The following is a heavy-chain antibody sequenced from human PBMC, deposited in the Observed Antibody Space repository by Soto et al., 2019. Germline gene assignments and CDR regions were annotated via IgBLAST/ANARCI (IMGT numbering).Heavy chain of an antibody. CDR2: IIPIFGTA. Sequence: QVQLVQSGAEVKKPGSSVKVSCKASGGTFSSYAISWVRQAPGQGLEWMGGIIPIFGTANYAQKFQGRVTITADESTSTGYMELSSLRSEDTAVYYCARVGSSIAAPSGYYYYGMDVWGQGTTVTVSS. V-gene: IGHV1-69*01. D-gene: IGHD6-6*01. CDR3: ARVGSSIAAPSGYYYYGMDV. J-gene: IGHJ6*02. CDR1: GGTFSSYA.